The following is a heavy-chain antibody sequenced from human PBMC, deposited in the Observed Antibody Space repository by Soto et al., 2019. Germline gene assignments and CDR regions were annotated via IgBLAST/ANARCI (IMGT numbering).Heavy chain of an antibody. CDR2: IWYDGSNT. V-gene: IGHV3-33*01. D-gene: IGHD2-2*01. CDR1: AFTFSNYG. J-gene: IGHJ4*01. Sequence: QVQLVESGGGVVQPGTSLRLSCAASAFTFSNYGMHWVRQAPGKGLEWVALIWYDGSNTYYADSVKGRFTISRDNSKNTLLLLMNSLRAEDTAVYYCARGPDCSSVSCYGMDYFAYGGHGTLVIVSS. CDR3: ARGPDCSSVSCYGMDYFAY.